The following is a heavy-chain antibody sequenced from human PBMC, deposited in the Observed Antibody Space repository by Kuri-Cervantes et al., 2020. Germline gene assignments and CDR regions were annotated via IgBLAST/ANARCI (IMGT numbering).Heavy chain of an antibody. V-gene: IGHV1-69*05. J-gene: IGHJ4*02. Sequence: SVKVSCKVSGGTFSSYAISWVRQAPGQGLEWMGGIIPIFGTANYAQKFQGRVTITTDESTSTAYMELSSLRSEDTAVYYCARARSWGSSWWEVDYWGQGTLVTVSS. CDR3: ARARSWGSSWWEVDY. D-gene: IGHD6-13*01. CDR1: GGTFSSYA. CDR2: IIPIFGTA.